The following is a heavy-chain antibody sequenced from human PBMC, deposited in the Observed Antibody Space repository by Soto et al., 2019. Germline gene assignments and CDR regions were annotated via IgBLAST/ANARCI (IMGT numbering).Heavy chain of an antibody. Sequence: EVQLVQSGSEVKAPGESLKISCKGSGYNFASFWIGWVRQTPGKGLEWMGIIYPDDSDSRYSPSFQGQVTMSADKSIDTTFLQWTTLNASDTAMYFCLRQRSSGIYHHRAVDYWGQGTPVIVSS. CDR2: IYPDDSDS. V-gene: IGHV5-51*01. J-gene: IGHJ4*02. CDR3: LRQRSSGIYHHRAVDY. CDR1: GYNFASFW. D-gene: IGHD3-10*01.